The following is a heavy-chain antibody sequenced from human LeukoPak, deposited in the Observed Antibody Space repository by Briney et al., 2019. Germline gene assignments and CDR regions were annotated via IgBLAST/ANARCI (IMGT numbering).Heavy chain of an antibody. CDR1: GFTFSSYS. Sequence: GGSLRLSCAASGFTFSSYSMNWVRQAPGKGLEWVSSISSSSYIYYADSVKGRFTIFRDNAKNSLYLQMNSLRAEDTAVYYCARDRIAARPNWFDPWGQGTLVTVSS. CDR3: ARDRIAARPNWFDP. CDR2: ISSSSYI. J-gene: IGHJ5*02. D-gene: IGHD6-6*01. V-gene: IGHV3-21*01.